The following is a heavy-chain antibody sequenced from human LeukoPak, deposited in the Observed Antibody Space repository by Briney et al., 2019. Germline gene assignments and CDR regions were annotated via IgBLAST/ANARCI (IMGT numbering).Heavy chain of an antibody. J-gene: IGHJ4*02. CDR3: ARRVADHFDY. Sequence: ASVKVSCKASGYTFTNYNIHWVRQASGHGLERMGGMNPNSGNTDSTQKFQGKLSMTRDTSVSTAYMELTSLRSDDTAVYYCARRVADHFDYWGQGTLVTVSS. CDR1: GYTFTNYN. D-gene: IGHD6-19*01. CDR2: MNPNSGNT. V-gene: IGHV1-8*01.